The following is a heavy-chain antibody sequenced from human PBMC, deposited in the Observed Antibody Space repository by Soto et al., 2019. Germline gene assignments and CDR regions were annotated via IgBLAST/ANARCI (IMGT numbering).Heavy chain of an antibody. CDR1: GGSISSSSYY. CDR2: IYYSGRT. D-gene: IGHD3-3*01. Sequence: SETLSLTCTVSGGSISSSSYYWGWIRQPPGKGLEWIGSIYYSGRTYYNPSLKSRVTISVDTSKNQFSLKLSSVTAADTAVYYCASAYYDFWSGYVNWFDSWGQGTLVTVSS. CDR3: ASAYYDFWSGYVNWFDS. V-gene: IGHV4-39*01. J-gene: IGHJ5*01.